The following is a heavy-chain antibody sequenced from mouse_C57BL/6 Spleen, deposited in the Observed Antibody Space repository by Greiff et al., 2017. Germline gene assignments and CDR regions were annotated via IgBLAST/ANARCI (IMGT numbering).Heavy chain of an antibody. CDR1: GYAFTNYL. CDR3: ARPYDGYPAWFSY. V-gene: IGHV1-54*01. D-gene: IGHD2-3*01. Sequence: QVQLQQSGAELVRPGTSVKVSCKASGYAFTNYLIEWVKQRPGQGLEWIGVINPGSGGTNYNEKFKGKATLTADKSSSTAYMQLSSLTSEDSAVYFCARPYDGYPAWFSYWGQGTLVTVSA. J-gene: IGHJ3*01. CDR2: INPGSGGT.